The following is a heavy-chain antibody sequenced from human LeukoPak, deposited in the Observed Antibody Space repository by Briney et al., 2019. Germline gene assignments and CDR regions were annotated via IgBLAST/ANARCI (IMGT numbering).Heavy chain of an antibody. CDR1: GYTFTSYY. CDR2: INPSGGST. D-gene: IGHD1-1*01. J-gene: IGHJ4*02. V-gene: IGHV1-46*01. Sequence: ASVKVSCKASGYTFTSYYMHWVRQAPGQGLEWMGIINPSGGSTSYAQKFQGRVTMTRDTSTSTVYMELSSLGPEDTAVYYCARDLGGNDLALDYWGQGTLVTVSS. CDR3: ARDLGGNDLALDY.